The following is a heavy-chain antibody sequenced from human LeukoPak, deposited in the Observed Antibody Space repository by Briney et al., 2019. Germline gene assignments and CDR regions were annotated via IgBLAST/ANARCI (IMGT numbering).Heavy chain of an antibody. J-gene: IGHJ4*02. V-gene: IGHV3-23*01. CDR2: ISGSGGRT. D-gene: IGHD2-15*01. CDR1: GFTFSSFA. CDR3: AKSPPSCSGGSCYGY. Sequence: GGSLTLSCAASGFTFSSFALSWVRHAPGKGLELLSVISGSGGRTDYADSVKGRFTISRDNSKNTLYLQMSSLRADDTALYYCAKSPPSCSGGSCYGYWGQGTLVTVSS.